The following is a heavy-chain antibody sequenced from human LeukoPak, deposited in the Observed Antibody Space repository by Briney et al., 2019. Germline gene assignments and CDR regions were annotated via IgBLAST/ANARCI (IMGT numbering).Heavy chain of an antibody. Sequence: SGGSLRLSCAASGFTFSPYAMHWVRQAPGKGLEWVAFILYDGSNKYYADSVKGRFTISRDNSKNTLYLQMNSLRAEDTAVYYCAKDLKSGGIITIFGVVIISGPDYWGQGTLVTVSS. CDR3: AKDLKSGGIITIFGVVIISGPDY. D-gene: IGHD3-3*01. J-gene: IGHJ4*02. CDR2: ILYDGSNK. CDR1: GFTFSPYA. V-gene: IGHV3-30*02.